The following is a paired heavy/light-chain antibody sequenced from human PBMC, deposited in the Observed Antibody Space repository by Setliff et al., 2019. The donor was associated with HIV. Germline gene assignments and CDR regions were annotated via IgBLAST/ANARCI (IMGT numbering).Heavy chain of an antibody. V-gene: IGHV5-51*03. CDR3: ARLGRDPPYFFYYMDF. CDR1: GYSFTSHW. D-gene: IGHD3-10*01. CDR2: IYPGDSDT. J-gene: IGHJ6*03. Sequence: EVQLVQSGAELKKSGESLKISCKTSGYSFTSHWIGWVRQMPGKGLEWMGIIYPGDSDTRYSPSFRGQVTISADKSINTAYLQWSSLTASDTAMYFCARLGRDPPYFFYYMDFWGKGTTVTVSS.
Light chain of an antibody. CDR2: GAS. CDR1: QSVSSTY. V-gene: IGKV3-15*01. Sequence: EIVMTQSPATLSVSPGERVTLSCRASQSVSSTYLAWYQQKPGQAPRLIIYGASTRATAIPARFSGSGSGTEFTLTISSLQSEDSAVYYCQQYNTWPLTFGGGTKVEIK. J-gene: IGKJ4*01. CDR3: QQYNTWPLT.